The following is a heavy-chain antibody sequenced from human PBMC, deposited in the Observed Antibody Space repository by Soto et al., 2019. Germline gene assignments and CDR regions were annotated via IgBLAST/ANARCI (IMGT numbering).Heavy chain of an antibody. CDR1: GFTFSSYA. J-gene: IGHJ4*02. Sequence: QVQLVESGGGVVQPGRSLRLSCAASGFTFSSYAMHWVRQAPGKGLEWVAVISYDGSNKYYADSVKGRFTISRDNSKNTLYLQMNSLRAEDTAVYYCARDSGLWWVGYYFYYWGQGTLVTVSS. CDR2: ISYDGSNK. V-gene: IGHV3-30-3*01. D-gene: IGHD2-8*02. CDR3: ARDSGLWWVGYYFYY.